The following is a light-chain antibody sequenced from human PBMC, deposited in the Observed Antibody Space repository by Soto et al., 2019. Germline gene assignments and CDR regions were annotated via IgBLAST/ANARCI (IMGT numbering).Light chain of an antibody. V-gene: IGKV3-20*01. CDR1: PSVSSSY. Sequence: EIVLTQSPGTLSLSPGQRATRSCRASPSVSSSYLAWYQQSPGQAPRLLIYAASSSATGIPDRVSGSGSGTAYTLTIGSLEPEDLAVEFGQHYGSSPTSFGQGTKV. CDR2: AAS. CDR3: QHYGSSPTS. J-gene: IGKJ1*01.